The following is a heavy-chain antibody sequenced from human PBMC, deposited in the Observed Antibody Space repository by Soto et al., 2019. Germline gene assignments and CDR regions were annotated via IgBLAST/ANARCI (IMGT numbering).Heavy chain of an antibody. CDR3: ARDRSSSWPTYFDY. CDR1: GYTFTSYG. Sequence: ASVKVSCKASGYTFTSYGISWVRQAPGQGIEWMGWISAYNGNTNYAQKLQGRVTMTTDTSTSTAYMELRSLRSDDTVVYYCARDRSSSWPTYFDYWGQGTLVTVSS. CDR2: ISAYNGNT. J-gene: IGHJ4*02. D-gene: IGHD6-13*01. V-gene: IGHV1-18*01.